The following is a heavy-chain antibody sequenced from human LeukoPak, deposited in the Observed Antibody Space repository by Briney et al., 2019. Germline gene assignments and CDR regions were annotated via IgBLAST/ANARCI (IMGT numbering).Heavy chain of an antibody. Sequence: EPSETLSLTCTVSGDSISINYNWGWIRQPPGKGLEWIGSIFYSGATYYSPSIKRRVTISVDTSKNQFSLKLSSMTAADTAVYYCVRHRQWLLFPDYWGQGTLVTVSS. CDR3: VRHRQWLLFPDY. D-gene: IGHD6-19*01. CDR2: IFYSGAT. J-gene: IGHJ4*02. CDR1: GDSISINYN. V-gene: IGHV4-39*01.